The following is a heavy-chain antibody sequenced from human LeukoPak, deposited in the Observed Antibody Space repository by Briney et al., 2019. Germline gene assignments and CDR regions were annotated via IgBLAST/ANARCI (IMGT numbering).Heavy chain of an antibody. Sequence: SVKVSCMASGGTFSSYAISWVPQAPGQGLEWMGRIIPILGIANYAQKFQGRATITTDESTSTAYMELSSLRSEDTGVYYCARDRRQPTNQGYSYGYYDYWGQGTLLTVSS. J-gene: IGHJ4*02. CDR3: ARDRRQPTNQGYSYGYYDY. V-gene: IGHV1-69*04. CDR1: GGTFSSYA. D-gene: IGHD5-18*01. CDR2: IIPILGIA.